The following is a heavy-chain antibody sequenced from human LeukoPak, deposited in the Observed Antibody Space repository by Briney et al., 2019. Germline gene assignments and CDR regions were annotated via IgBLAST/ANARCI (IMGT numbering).Heavy chain of an antibody. CDR2: IYYSGST. Sequence: SETLSLTCTVSGGSISSSSYYWGWIRQPPGKGLEWIGSIYYSGSTYYNPSLKSRVTISVDTSKNQFSLKLSSVTAADTAVYYCARDLGSGYGVLGFDYWGQGTLVTVSS. D-gene: IGHD5-12*01. CDR3: ARDLGSGYGVLGFDY. V-gene: IGHV4-39*07. CDR1: GGSISSSSYY. J-gene: IGHJ4*02.